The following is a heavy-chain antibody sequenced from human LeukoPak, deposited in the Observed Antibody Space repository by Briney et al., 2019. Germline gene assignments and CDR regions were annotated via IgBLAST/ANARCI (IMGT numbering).Heavy chain of an antibody. Sequence: GGSLRLSCAASGFTFSMYWITWVRQAPGKGLEWVANIKQDGSEKYYVDSVRGRFSISRDNAKNSVDLQMNSLKVEDTAVYYCTTGYCSVGSCAFDHWGQGILVIVSS. CDR3: TTGYCSVGSCAFDH. D-gene: IGHD2-15*01. CDR1: GFTFSMYW. CDR2: IKQDGSEK. J-gene: IGHJ4*02. V-gene: IGHV3-7*01.